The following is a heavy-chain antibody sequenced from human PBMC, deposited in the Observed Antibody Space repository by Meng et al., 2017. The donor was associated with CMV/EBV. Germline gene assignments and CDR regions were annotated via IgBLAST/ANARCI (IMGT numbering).Heavy chain of an antibody. D-gene: IGHD2-2*01. V-gene: IGHV3-30*04. CDR1: GFTFSSYA. CDR2: ISYDGSNK. CDR3: ARDLLGYCSSTSCPPY. Sequence: GGSLRLSCAASGFTFSSYAMHWVRQAPGKGLEWVAVISYDGSNKYYADSVKGRFTISRDNSKNTLYLQMNSLRAEDTAVYYCARDLLGYCSSTSCPPYWGQGTLVTVSS. J-gene: IGHJ4*02.